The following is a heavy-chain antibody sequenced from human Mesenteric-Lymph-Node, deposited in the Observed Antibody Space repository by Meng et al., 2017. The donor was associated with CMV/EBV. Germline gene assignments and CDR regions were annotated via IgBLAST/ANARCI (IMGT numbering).Heavy chain of an antibody. CDR2: INSDGSST. D-gene: IGHD3/OR15-3a*01. J-gene: IGHJ4*02. Sequence: FTFSGSWMPWVRQAPGKGLVWVSRINSDGSSTSYADSVKGRFTISRDNAKNTLYLQMNSLRAEDTAVYYCASLDRDWYTPPSYYFDYWGQGTLVTVSS. CDR3: ASLDRDWYTPPSYYFDY. V-gene: IGHV3-74*01. CDR1: FTFSGSW.